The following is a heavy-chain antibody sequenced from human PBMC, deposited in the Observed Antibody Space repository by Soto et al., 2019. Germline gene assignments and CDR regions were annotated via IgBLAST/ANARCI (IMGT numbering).Heavy chain of an antibody. CDR2: ISTSSSYT. J-gene: IGHJ4*02. D-gene: IGHD2-2*01. CDR3: ARGGIVIVPSGRFDY. CDR1: GFTFSSYT. V-gene: IGHV3-21*01. Sequence: PGESLKISCAASGFTFSSYTLNWVRQAPGRGLEWISSISTSSSYTYYADSAKGRFTISRDNAMNSLYLQMDSLRADDTAVYYCARGGIVIVPSGRFDYWGQGTLVTVSS.